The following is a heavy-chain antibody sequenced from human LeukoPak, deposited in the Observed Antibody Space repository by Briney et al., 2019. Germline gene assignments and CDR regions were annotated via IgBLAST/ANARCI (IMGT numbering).Heavy chain of an antibody. D-gene: IGHD4-23*01. CDR1: GGSISSGDYY. J-gene: IGHJ5*02. CDR2: IYYSGST. Sequence: SETLFLTCTVSGGSISSGDYYWSWIRQPPGKGLEWIGYIYYSGSTYYNPSLKSRVTISVDTSKNQFSLKLSSVTAADTAVYYCAREASDYGGNYFNWFDPWGQGTLVTVSS. V-gene: IGHV4-30-4*01. CDR3: AREASDYGGNYFNWFDP.